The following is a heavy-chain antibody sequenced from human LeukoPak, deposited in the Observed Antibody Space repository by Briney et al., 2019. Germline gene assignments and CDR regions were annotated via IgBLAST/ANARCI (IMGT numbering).Heavy chain of an antibody. J-gene: IGHJ6*02. V-gene: IGHV3-23*01. D-gene: IGHD3-3*01. CDR2: ISGSGGST. Sequence: HPGGSLRLSCAASGFTFSSYAMSWVRQAPGKGLECVSAISGSGGSTYYADSVKGRFTISRDNSKNTLYLQMNSLRAEDTAVYYCARSLSATKGYDFWSGPDSNINYYYYYGMDVWGQGTTVTVSS. CDR3: ARSLSATKGYDFWSGPDSNINYYYYYGMDV. CDR1: GFTFSSYA.